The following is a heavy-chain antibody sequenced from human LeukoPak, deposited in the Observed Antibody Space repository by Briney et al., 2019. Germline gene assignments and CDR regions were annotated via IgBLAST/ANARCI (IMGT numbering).Heavy chain of an antibody. CDR3: AIGFSRVVPAAIGYYFDY. V-gene: IGHV4-31*03. Sequence: SQTLSLTCTVSVGSISSGGYYWSWIRQHPGKGLEWIGYIYYSGSTYYNPSLKSRVTISVDTSKNQFSLKLSSVTAADTAVYYCAIGFSRVVPAAIGYYFDYWGQGTLVTVSS. J-gene: IGHJ4*02. CDR2: IYYSGST. CDR1: VGSISSGGYY. D-gene: IGHD2-2*02.